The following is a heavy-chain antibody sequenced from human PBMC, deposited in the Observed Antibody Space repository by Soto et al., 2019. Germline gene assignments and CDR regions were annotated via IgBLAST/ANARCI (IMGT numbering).Heavy chain of an antibody. CDR3: AKDLGLVEMATIDY. CDR2: ISYDGSNK. J-gene: IGHJ4*02. V-gene: IGHV3-30*18. Sequence: GGSLRLSCAASGFTFSSYGMHWVRQAPGKGLEWVAVISYDGSNKYYADSVKGRFTISRDNSKNTLYLQMNSLRAEDTAVYYCAKDLGLVEMATIDYWGQGTLVTVSS. CDR1: GFTFSSYG. D-gene: IGHD5-12*01.